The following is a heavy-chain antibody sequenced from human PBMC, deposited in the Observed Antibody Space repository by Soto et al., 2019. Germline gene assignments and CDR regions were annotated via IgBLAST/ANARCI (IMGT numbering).Heavy chain of an antibody. V-gene: IGHV1-18*04. D-gene: IGHD4-4*01. J-gene: IGHJ5*02. Sequence: QVQLVQSGAEVKKPGASVKVSCKASGYTFTSYGISWVRQATGQGLEWMGWISAYNGNTNYAQKLQGRVTMTTDTSTSTAYMELRSLRSDDTAVYYCARDRSSTTYSSNWFDPWGQGTLVTVSS. CDR1: GYTFTSYG. CDR2: ISAYNGNT. CDR3: ARDRSSTTYSSNWFDP.